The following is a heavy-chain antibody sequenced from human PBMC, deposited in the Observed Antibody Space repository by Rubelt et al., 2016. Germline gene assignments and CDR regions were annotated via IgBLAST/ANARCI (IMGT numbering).Heavy chain of an antibody. CDR3: TSLCGDCGFDY. CDR2: IRSKANNYAT. CDR1: GFTFSAHY. V-gene: IGHV3-72*01. Sequence: EVQLVESGGGLVQPGGSLRLSCAASGFTFSAHYMDWVRQAPGKGLEWVGRIRSKANNYATQYAASVKGRFTISRDDSENTAYLQMNSLRTEDTAVYYCTSLCGDCGFDYWGQGTLVTVSS. J-gene: IGHJ4*02. D-gene: IGHD2-21*02.